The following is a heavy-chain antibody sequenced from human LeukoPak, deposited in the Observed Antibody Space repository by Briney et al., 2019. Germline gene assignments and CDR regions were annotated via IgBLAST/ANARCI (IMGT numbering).Heavy chain of an antibody. D-gene: IGHD3-10*01. CDR1: GYSFISYG. Sequence: GASVKVSCKASGYSFISYGITWVRQAPGQGLEWMGWISTYNGNTNYAQKVQGRVTMTRNTSISTAYMELSSLRSEDTAVYYCARISETMVRGVTPYWGQGTLVTVSS. CDR3: ARISETMVRGVTPY. CDR2: ISTYNGNT. J-gene: IGHJ4*02. V-gene: IGHV1-18*01.